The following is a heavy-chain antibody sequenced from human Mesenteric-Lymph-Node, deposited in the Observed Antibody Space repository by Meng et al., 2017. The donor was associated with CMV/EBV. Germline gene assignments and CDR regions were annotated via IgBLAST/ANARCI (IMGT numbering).Heavy chain of an antibody. Sequence: GGSLRLSCAASGFTFSRYWMSWVRQAPGKGLEWVSYISSSGSTIYYADSVKGRFTISRDNAKNSLYLQMNSLRAEDTAVYYCAPSSTVYYYGMDVWGQGTTVTVSS. CDR3: APSSTVYYYGMDV. CDR1: GFTFSRYW. V-gene: IGHV3-48*04. D-gene: IGHD2-2*01. CDR2: ISSSGSTI. J-gene: IGHJ6*02.